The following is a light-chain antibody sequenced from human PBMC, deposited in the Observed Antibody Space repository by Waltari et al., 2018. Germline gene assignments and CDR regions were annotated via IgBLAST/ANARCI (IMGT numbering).Light chain of an antibody. V-gene: IGLV2-8*01. CDR2: EVT. Sequence: QSALTQPPSASGSPGQSVTISCTGTSSDVGAYNYVSWYQHDPDKAPKLMIYEVTKRPSGVPDRFSGSKSGNTASLTVSGLQAEDEADYYCISYAGNNKYVLGAGTKVTVL. J-gene: IGLJ1*01. CDR3: ISYAGNNKYV. CDR1: SSDVGAYNY.